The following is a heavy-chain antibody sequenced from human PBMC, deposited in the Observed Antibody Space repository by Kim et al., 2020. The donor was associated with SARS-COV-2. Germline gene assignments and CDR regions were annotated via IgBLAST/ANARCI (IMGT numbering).Heavy chain of an antibody. Sequence: SVKVSCKASGGTFSSYAISWVRQAPGQGLEWMGGIIPIFGTANYAQKFQGRVTITADESTSTAYMELSSLRSEDTAVYYCAREAITMFRGVIIIREYYYGMDVGGREPTVTVSS. CDR3: AREAITMFRGVIIIREYYYGMDV. J-gene: IGHJ6*04. D-gene: IGHD3-10*01. V-gene: IGHV1-69*13. CDR2: IIPIFGTA. CDR1: GGTFSSYA.